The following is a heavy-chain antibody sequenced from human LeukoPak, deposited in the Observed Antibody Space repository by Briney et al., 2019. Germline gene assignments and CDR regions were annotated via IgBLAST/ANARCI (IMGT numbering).Heavy chain of an antibody. D-gene: IGHD1-26*01. CDR3: ARSLKPYGGSYPFDP. CDR2: IYYSGST. J-gene: IGHJ5*02. V-gene: IGHV4-59*01. Sequence: SETLSLTCTVSGGSISSYYWSWIRKPPGKGLEWIGYIYYSGSTNYNPSLKSRVTISEDTSKNQFSRKLSSVTAADTAVYYCARSLKPYGGSYPFDPWGQGTLVTVSS. CDR1: GGSISSYY.